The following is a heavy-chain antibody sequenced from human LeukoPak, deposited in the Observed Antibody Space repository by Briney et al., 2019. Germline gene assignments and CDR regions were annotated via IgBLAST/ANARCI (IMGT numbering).Heavy chain of an antibody. CDR3: ATAASIVGATYY. J-gene: IGHJ4*02. Sequence: LRASVKVSCKVSGYTLTELSMHWVRQAPGKGLEWMGGFDPEDGETIYAQKFQGRVTMTEDTSTDTAYMELSSLRSEDTAVYYCATAASIVGATYYWGQGTLVTVSS. CDR1: GYTLTELS. D-gene: IGHD1-26*01. CDR2: FDPEDGET. V-gene: IGHV1-24*01.